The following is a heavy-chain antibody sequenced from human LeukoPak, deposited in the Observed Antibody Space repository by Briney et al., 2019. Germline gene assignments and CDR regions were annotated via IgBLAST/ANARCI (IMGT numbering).Heavy chain of an antibody. V-gene: IGHV1-24*01. Sequence: ASVKVSCKVSGYTLTELSMHWVRQAPGKGLEGMGGFDPEDGETIYAQKFQGRVTMTEDTSTDTAYMELSSLRSEDTAVYYCATAVLDYGDPLFDYWGQGTLVTVSS. D-gene: IGHD4-17*01. CDR1: GYTLTELS. J-gene: IGHJ4*02. CDR3: ATAVLDYGDPLFDY. CDR2: FDPEDGET.